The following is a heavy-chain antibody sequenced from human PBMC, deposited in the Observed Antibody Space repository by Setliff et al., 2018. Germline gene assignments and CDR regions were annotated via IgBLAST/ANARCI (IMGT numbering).Heavy chain of an antibody. CDR1: GGSISSSY. Sequence: SETLSLTCTVSGGSISSSYWSWIRQPPGKGLEWIGYIYSSGSTNYNPSLKSRVTISVDTSKNQFSLKLSSVTAADTAVYYCARAAKYDSSSYYGLGLDPWGQGTLVTV. V-gene: IGHV4-59*01. D-gene: IGHD3-22*01. J-gene: IGHJ5*02. CDR2: IYSSGST. CDR3: ARAAKYDSSSYYGLGLDP.